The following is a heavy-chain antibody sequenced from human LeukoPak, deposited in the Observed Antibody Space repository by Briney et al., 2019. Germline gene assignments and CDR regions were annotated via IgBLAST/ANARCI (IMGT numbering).Heavy chain of an antibody. CDR1: GGTFSSYA. D-gene: IGHD6-13*01. CDR2: IIPIFGTA. Sequence: SVKVSCKASGGTFSSYAISWVRQAPGQRLEWMGGIIPIFGTANYAQKFQGRDTITTDESTSTAYMELSSLRSEDTAVYYCAVPKGGSSWYAQIDYWGQGTLVTVSS. V-gene: IGHV1-69*05. CDR3: AVPKGGSSWYAQIDY. J-gene: IGHJ4*02.